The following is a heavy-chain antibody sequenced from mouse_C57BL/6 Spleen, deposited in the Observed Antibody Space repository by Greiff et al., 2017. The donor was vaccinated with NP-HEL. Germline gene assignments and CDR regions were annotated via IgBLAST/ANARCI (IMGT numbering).Heavy chain of an antibody. Sequence: VQLQQSGAELVKPGASVKLSCKASGYTFTSYWMQWVKQRPGQGLEWTGEIDPSDSYTNYNQKFKGKATLTVDTSSSTAYMKLSSLTSEDSAVYYCASPSGSRDWGQGTTLTVSS. CDR3: ASPSGSRD. CDR1: GYTFTSYW. CDR2: IDPSDSYT. J-gene: IGHJ2*01. D-gene: IGHD1-1*01. V-gene: IGHV1-50*01.